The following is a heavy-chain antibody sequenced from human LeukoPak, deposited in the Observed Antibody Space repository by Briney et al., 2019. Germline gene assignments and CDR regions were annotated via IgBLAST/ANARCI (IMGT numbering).Heavy chain of an antibody. Sequence: GGSLRLSCAASGFTFSTYWLHWVRQAPGKGLVWVSLISPDGSLINYADSVQGRFTISRDNAKSTLYLQMNSLRVEDTAVYYCARELVRRNGAFDLWGQGTMVTVSS. CDR1: GFTFSTYW. J-gene: IGHJ3*01. CDR3: ARELVRRNGAFDL. V-gene: IGHV3-74*01. CDR2: ISPDGSLI. D-gene: IGHD2-8*02.